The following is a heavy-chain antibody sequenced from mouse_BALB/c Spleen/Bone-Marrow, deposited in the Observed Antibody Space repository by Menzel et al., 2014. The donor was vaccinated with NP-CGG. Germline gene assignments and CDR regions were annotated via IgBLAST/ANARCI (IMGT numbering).Heavy chain of an antibody. CDR1: GFNIKDIY. CDR3: ASYYYGRYYDV. V-gene: IGHV14-3*02. Sequence: VQLQQSGAELVKPGVSVKLSCTASGFNIKDIYIHWVKQRPEQGLEWIGRIDPANGNTKYDPKFQGKATITADTSSSTAYLQLSSLTSKNTAVYYGASYYYGRYYDVWGAGTTVTVSS. CDR2: IDPANGNT. J-gene: IGHJ1*01. D-gene: IGHD1-1*01.